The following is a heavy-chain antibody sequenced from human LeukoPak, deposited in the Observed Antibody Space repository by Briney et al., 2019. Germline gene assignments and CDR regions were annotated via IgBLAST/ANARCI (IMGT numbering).Heavy chain of an antibody. J-gene: IGHJ4*02. Sequence: ASVKVSCKTSGYTFTTYAMHWVRQAPGQRLEWMGWINAGNGNTKYSQKFQGRVTITRDTSASTAYMELSSLRSEDTAVYYCARGALYGSGSSSDYWGQGTLVTVSS. V-gene: IGHV1-3*01. CDR3: ARGALYGSGSSSDY. CDR2: INAGNGNT. D-gene: IGHD3-10*01. CDR1: GYTFTTYA.